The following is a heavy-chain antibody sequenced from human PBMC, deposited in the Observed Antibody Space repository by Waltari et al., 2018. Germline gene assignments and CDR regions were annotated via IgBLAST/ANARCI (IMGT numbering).Heavy chain of an antibody. CDR2: IYYSGST. Sequence: QVQLQESGPGLVKPSETLSLTCTVSGGSISSHYWSWIRQPPGKGLEWIGYIYYSGSTNYNPSLKSRVTISVDTSKNQFSLKLSSVTAADTAVYYCAGGAYSSSWSVDYWGQGTLVTVSS. CDR3: AGGAYSSSWSVDY. J-gene: IGHJ4*02. V-gene: IGHV4-59*11. D-gene: IGHD6-13*01. CDR1: GGSISSHY.